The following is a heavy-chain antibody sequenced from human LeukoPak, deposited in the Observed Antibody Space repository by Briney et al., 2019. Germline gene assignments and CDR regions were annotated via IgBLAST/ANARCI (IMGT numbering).Heavy chain of an antibody. CDR3: ARGGIAAAGEPFDY. CDR2: INSDGSYS. J-gene: IGHJ4*02. V-gene: IGHV3-74*01. CDR1: GFTFSSYW. Sequence: GGSLRLSCAASGFTFSSYWMHWVRQVPGKGLVWVSRINSDGSYSSYADSVQGRFTISRDNSKNTLYLQMNSLRAEDTAVYYCARGGIAAAGEPFDYWGQGTLVTVSS. D-gene: IGHD6-13*01.